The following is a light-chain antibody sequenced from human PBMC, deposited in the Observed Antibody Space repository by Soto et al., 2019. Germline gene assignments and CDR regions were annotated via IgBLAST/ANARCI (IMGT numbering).Light chain of an antibody. V-gene: IGKV1-9*01. CDR3: QHFNSYPLT. Sequence: DIQLTQSPSFLSASVGDRVTITCRASQGISSHLAWYQQKPGKAPNLLIYAASTLQSGVPSRFSGSGSGTEFTLTVSSLQPEDFATYYCQHFNSYPLTFGGGTKVEIK. J-gene: IGKJ4*01. CDR1: QGISSH. CDR2: AAS.